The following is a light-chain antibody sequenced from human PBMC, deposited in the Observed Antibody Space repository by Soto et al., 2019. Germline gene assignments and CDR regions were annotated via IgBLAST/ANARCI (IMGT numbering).Light chain of an antibody. V-gene: IGLV1-40*01. CDR3: QSYDSSLSGFVV. Sequence: QSVLTQPPSVSGAPGQRVTISCTGSSSNIGAGYNVHWYQQVPGTAPKLLIYVNSNRPSGVPDRFSGSKSGTSASLAITGLQAEDEADYYCQSYDSSLSGFVVFGGGTKLTVL. CDR1: SSNIGAGYN. J-gene: IGLJ2*01. CDR2: VNS.